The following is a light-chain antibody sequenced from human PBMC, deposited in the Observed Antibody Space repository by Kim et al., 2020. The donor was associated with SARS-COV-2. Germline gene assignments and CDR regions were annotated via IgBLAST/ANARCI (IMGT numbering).Light chain of an antibody. CDR2: GAS. Sequence: EIVLTQSPGTLSLSPGERATLPCRASQSVSSSYLAWYQQKPGQAPRLLIYGASSRATGIPDRFSGSGSGTDFTLTISRLEPEDFAVYYCQQYGSSPLTLGGGTKLEI. J-gene: IGKJ4*01. V-gene: IGKV3-20*01. CDR1: QSVSSSY. CDR3: QQYGSSPLT.